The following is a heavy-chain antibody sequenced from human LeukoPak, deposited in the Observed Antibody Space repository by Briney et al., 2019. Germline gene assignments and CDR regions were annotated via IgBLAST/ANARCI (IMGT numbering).Heavy chain of an antibody. V-gene: IGHV4-59*01. CDR2: IYYSGST. CDR3: ARDGGATIRGDYFDY. CDR1: GGSISSYY. J-gene: IGHJ4*02. Sequence: SETLSLTCTVSGGSISSYYWSWIRQPPGKGLEWIGYIYYSGSTNYNPSLKSRVTISVDTSKNQFSLKLSSVTAADTAVSYCARDGGATIRGDYFDYWGQGTLVTVSS. D-gene: IGHD5-12*01.